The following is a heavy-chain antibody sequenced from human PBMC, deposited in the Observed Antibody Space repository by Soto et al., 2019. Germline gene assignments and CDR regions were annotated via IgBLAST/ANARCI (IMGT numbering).Heavy chain of an antibody. CDR3: ARENTAMGGYFDY. J-gene: IGHJ4*02. D-gene: IGHD5-18*01. V-gene: IGHV4-30-4*01. CDR1: GASLTSGDYY. Sequence: QVQMQESGPGLVRPSQTLSLSCAVSGASLTSGDYYWNWIRQSPGKGLEWIGYIYYNGVTYYNPSLKGRVTFSLDTSMNHFSLKMTSVTAADTAVYFCARENTAMGGYFDYWGPGSLVTVSS. CDR2: IYYNGVT.